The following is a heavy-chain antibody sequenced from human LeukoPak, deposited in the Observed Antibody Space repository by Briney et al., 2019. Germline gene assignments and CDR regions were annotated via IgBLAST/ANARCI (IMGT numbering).Heavy chain of an antibody. CDR2: INHSGST. V-gene: IGHV4-34*01. CDR1: GGSFSGYY. Sequence: SETLSLTCAVYGGSFSGYYWSWIRQPPGKGLEWIGKINHSGSTNYNPSLKSRVTISVDTSKNQFSLKLSSVTAADTAVYYCARGPIVVVVAAVYYYYGMDVWGQGTTVTVSS. D-gene: IGHD2-15*01. J-gene: IGHJ6*02. CDR3: ARGPIVVVVAAVYYYYGMDV.